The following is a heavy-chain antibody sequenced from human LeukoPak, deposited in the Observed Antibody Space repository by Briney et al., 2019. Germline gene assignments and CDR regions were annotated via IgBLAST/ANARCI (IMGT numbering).Heavy chain of an antibody. J-gene: IGHJ4*02. V-gene: IGHV3-11*05. CDR3: ARAGYSSSWYGYFDY. CDR2: ISSSSSYT. CDR1: GFTFSDYY. D-gene: IGHD6-13*01. Sequence: GGSLRLSCAASGFTFSDYYMSWIRQAPGKGLEWVSYISSSSSYTNYADSVKGRFTISRDNAKNSLYLQMNSLRAEDTAVYYCARAGYSSSWYGYFDYWGQGTLVTVSS.